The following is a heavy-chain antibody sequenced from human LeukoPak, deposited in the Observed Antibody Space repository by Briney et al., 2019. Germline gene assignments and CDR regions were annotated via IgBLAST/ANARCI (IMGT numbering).Heavy chain of an antibody. Sequence: SQTLSLTCTVSGASISSGGYYWSWIRQPPGKGLEWIGYIYHSGSTYYNPSLKSRVTISVDRSKTQFSLSMTSVTAADTAVYFCATTWYYDSRGYLFDDWGHGTLVTVSS. CDR1: GASISSGGYY. CDR2: IYHSGST. V-gene: IGHV4-30-2*02. D-gene: IGHD3-22*01. CDR3: ATTWYYDSRGYLFDD. J-gene: IGHJ4*01.